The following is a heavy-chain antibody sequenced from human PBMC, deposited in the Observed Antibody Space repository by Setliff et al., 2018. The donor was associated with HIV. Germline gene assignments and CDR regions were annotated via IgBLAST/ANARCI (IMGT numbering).Heavy chain of an antibody. CDR1: GFTFNNYG. CDR2: VSYDGTTK. CDR3: AKDNLYGGNSAVFDY. J-gene: IGHJ4*02. Sequence: GGSLRLSCAASGFTFNNYGMHWVRQAPGKGLEWVAVVSYDGTTKHYGDSVKGRFTISRDNSKNTLYLQMNSLRAEDTAVYYCAKDNLYGGNSAVFDYWGQGTLVTVSS. D-gene: IGHD4-17*01. V-gene: IGHV3-30*18.